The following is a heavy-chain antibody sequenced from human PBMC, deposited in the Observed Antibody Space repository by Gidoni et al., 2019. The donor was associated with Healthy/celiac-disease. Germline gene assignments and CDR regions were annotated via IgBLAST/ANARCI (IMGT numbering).Heavy chain of an antibody. CDR3: ARDQYYGHPYYYYGMDV. J-gene: IGHJ6*02. CDR2: MSSSGSTI. CDR1: GFTFSVYY. V-gene: IGHV3-11*01. Sequence: QVQLVESGGGLVKPGGSLRISCAASGFTFSVYYMSWIRQAPGKGLEWVSYMSSSGSTIYYADAVKGRFTISRDNAKNSLYLQMNSLRAEDTAVYYCARDQYYGHPYYYYGMDVWGQGTTVTVSS. D-gene: IGHD4-17*01.